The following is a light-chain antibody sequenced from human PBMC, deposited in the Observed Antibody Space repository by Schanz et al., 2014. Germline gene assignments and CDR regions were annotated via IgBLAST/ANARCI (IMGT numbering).Light chain of an antibody. CDR1: QSLLHSDGKTY. Sequence: DIVMTPTPLSLSVTPGQPASISCKSTQSLLHSDGKTYLCWYLQKPGQPPQLLMSEVSNRFSGVPDRFSGSGSGTDFTLTISRVEAEDVGVYFCMQSIQLYTFGQGTKLEIK. J-gene: IGKJ2*01. CDR2: EVS. V-gene: IGKV2D-29*01. CDR3: MQSIQLYT.